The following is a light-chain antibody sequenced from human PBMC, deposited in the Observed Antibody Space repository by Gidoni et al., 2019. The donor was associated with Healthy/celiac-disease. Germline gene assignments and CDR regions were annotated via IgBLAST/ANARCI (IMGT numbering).Light chain of an antibody. CDR2: LGS. CDR3: MQALQTPFT. J-gene: IGKJ3*01. CDR1: QSLLHSNGYNY. Sequence: DIVRTQSPLSLPVTPGEPASISCRSSQSLLHSNGYNYLDWYLQKPGQSPQLLIYLGSNRASGVPDRFSGSGSGTDFTLKISRVEAEDVGVSYCMQALQTPFTFGPGTKVDIK. V-gene: IGKV2-28*01.